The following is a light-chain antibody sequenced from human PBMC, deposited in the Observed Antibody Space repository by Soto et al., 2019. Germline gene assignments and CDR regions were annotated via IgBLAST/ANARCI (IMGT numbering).Light chain of an antibody. CDR2: GAS. V-gene: IGKV3-15*01. J-gene: IGKJ4*02. Sequence: EIVMTQSPATLSVSPGERATLSCRASQSVNNNLAWYQQKPGQGPRLLIYGASTRAAGVPARVSGGGSGTEFRLTMSILKSEEFAVYYCQQYNHGVTFGRGTKVESK. CDR3: QQYNHGVT. CDR1: QSVNNN.